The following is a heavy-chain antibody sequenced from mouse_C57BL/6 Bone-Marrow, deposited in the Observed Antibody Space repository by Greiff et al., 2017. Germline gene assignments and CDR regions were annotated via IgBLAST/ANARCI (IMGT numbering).Heavy chain of an antibody. CDR2: IYPGDGDT. J-gene: IGHJ1*03. V-gene: IGHV1-82*01. CDR1: GYAFSSSW. D-gene: IGHD1-1*01. Sequence: QVQLKQSGPELVKPGASVKISCKASGYAFSSSWMNWVKQRPGKGLEWIGRIYPGDGDTNYNGKFKGKATLTADKSSSTAYMQLSSLTSEDSAVXFCARPDDGSSSWDFDVWGTGTTVTVSS. CDR3: ARPDDGSSSWDFDV.